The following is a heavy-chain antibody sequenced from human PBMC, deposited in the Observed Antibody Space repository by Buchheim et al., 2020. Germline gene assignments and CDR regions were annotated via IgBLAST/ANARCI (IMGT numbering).Heavy chain of an antibody. V-gene: IGHV3-74*01. D-gene: IGHD4-17*01. CDR1: GLTFSSYW. CDR2: IKTDGSGT. CDR3: ASRYGDYYYAMDV. Sequence: EVQLVESGGGLVQPGGSLRLSCAASGLTFSSYWMHWVRQAPGEGLVWVSRIKTDGSGTSYADSVKGRFAISRDSAKNTLYLQMSSLRAEDSAVYYCASRYGDYYYAMDVWGQGTT. J-gene: IGHJ6*02.